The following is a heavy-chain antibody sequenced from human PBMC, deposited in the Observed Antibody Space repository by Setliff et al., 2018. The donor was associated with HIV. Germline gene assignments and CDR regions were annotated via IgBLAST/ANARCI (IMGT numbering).Heavy chain of an antibody. V-gene: IGHV7-4-1*02. Sequence: ASVKVSCKASGYSFINYAINWLRQAPGRGLEWMGWIHTERGFPMYAQGFTGRFVFSLDPSVNTAYLQINSLTPDDGGVYYCAVDRHAFDIWGQGTVVTVS. D-gene: IGHD5-12*01. CDR3: AVDRHAFDI. CDR1: GYSFINYA. CDR2: IHTERGFP. J-gene: IGHJ3*02.